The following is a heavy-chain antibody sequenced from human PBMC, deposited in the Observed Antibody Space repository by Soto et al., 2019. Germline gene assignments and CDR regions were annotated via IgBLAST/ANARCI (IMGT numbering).Heavy chain of an antibody. J-gene: IGHJ4*02. Sequence: QVQLQQWGAGLLKPSETLSLTCAVYGGSLSDYYWTWIRQPPGKGLEWRGEINDSGSTNYTPSLESRVTMSIDTSKNRFSLKLSSVTAADTAVYYCARGSHRLHSYDSSGFYHYVDYWGQGTLVTVSS. V-gene: IGHV4-34*01. CDR2: INDSGST. CDR3: ARGSHRLHSYDSSGFYHYVDY. D-gene: IGHD3-22*01. CDR1: GGSLSDYY.